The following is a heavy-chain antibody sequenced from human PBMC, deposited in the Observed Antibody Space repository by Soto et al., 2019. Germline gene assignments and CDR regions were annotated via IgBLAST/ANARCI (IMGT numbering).Heavy chain of an antibody. CDR1: GGTFSSYA. J-gene: IGHJ6*02. Sequence: QVQLVQSGAEVKKPGSSVKVSCKASGGTFSSYAISWVRQAPGQGLEWMGGIIPIFGTANYAQKFQGRVTITADESTSTAYMELSSLRSEDTAVYYCARAIVVVVAAMPYYYGMDVWGQGTTVTVSS. D-gene: IGHD2-15*01. CDR2: IIPIFGTA. V-gene: IGHV1-69*01. CDR3: ARAIVVVVAAMPYYYGMDV.